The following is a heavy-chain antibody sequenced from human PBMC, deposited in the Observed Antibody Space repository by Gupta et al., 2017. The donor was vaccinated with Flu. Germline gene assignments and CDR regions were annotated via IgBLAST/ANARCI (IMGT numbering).Heavy chain of an antibody. CDR2: IGTSTSYI. CDR3: ARDRTYCGGDCYSDYPFDL. V-gene: IGHV3-21*01. J-gene: IGHJ3*01. D-gene: IGHD2-21*02. Sequence: GLEWVSYIGTSTSYIYYADSVKGRFTINRDNAKNSLYLQMNSLGAEDKAVYYCARDRTYCGGDCYSDYPFDLWGQGTMVTVSS.